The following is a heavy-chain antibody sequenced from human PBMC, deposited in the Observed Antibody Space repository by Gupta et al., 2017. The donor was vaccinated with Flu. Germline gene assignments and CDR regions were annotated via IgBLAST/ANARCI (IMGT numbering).Heavy chain of an antibody. J-gene: IGHJ4*02. Sequence: IHWVPQAPGQGLEWIVWINPKSGDTQFAEKFGGRVAMTRDTSINTVHMELNRLIFDDTAVYYCARDFVVLVADWDFDLWGQGTLVTVSS. CDR2: INPKSGDT. CDR3: ARDFVVLVADWDFDL. V-gene: IGHV1-2*02. D-gene: IGHD2-15*01.